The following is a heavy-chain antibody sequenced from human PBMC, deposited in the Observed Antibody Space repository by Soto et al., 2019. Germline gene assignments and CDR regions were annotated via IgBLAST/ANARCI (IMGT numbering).Heavy chain of an antibody. CDR3: ARGGGVGVAGSAAFDM. D-gene: IGHD3-3*01. J-gene: IGHJ3*02. CDR2: INPATGAA. Sequence: QLHLVQSGAVVKKPGASVTVSCSASGYPVTAYYMHWVRQAPGRGLEWMGGINPATGAAKYTQTFQGRVTLNRDTSTSTVFIELGGLTSGDHAGFYCARGGGVGVAGSAAFDMWGQGTLVTVSS. V-gene: IGHV1-2*02. CDR1: GYPVTAYY.